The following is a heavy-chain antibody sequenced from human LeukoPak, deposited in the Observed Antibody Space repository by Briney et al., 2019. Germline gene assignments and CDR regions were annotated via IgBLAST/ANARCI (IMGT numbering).Heavy chain of an antibody. J-gene: IGHJ4*02. V-gene: IGHV3-21*01. Sequence: GGSLRLSCAASGFTFSSYSVHWVRQAPGKELEWVSCINSASTYIYYADSVKGRFTISRDNAKNSLYLQMNSLRAEDTAVYYCAKDSKSYDSSGYYTMWGQGTLVTVSS. CDR2: INSASTYI. D-gene: IGHD3-22*01. CDR3: AKDSKSYDSSGYYTM. CDR1: GFTFSSYS.